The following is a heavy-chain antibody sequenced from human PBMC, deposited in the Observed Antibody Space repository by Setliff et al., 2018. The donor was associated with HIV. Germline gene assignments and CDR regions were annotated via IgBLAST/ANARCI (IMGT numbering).Heavy chain of an antibody. CDR3: VREGEYFDTIGHYLVRRFFDL. D-gene: IGHD3-9*01. V-gene: IGHV3-23*01. CDR2: ISGSGGST. CDR1: GFRFRGHA. Sequence: PGGSLRLSCVASGFRFRGHAMNWVRQAPGKGLEWVSGISGSGGSTYYADSLKGRLTISRDNAENSLYLQMNSLRAEDTAVYYCVREGEYFDTIGHYLVRRFFDLWGQGTMVTVSS. J-gene: IGHJ3*01.